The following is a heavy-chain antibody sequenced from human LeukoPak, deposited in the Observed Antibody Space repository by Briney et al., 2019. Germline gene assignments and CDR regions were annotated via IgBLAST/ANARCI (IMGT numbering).Heavy chain of an antibody. D-gene: IGHD3-22*01. J-gene: IGHJ4*02. CDR1: GYSFTSYY. V-gene: IGHV1-46*01. Sequence: ASVKVSCKASGYSFTSYYMHWVRQAPGQGLEWMGIINPSGGSTSYAQKFQGRVTITADESTSTAYMELSSLRSEDTAVYYCARDVRGYYDSSGPQGFDYWGQGTLVTVSS. CDR3: ARDVRGYYDSSGPQGFDY. CDR2: INPSGGST.